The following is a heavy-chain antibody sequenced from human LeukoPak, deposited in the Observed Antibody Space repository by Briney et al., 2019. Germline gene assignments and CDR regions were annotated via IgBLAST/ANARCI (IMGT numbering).Heavy chain of an antibody. CDR2: INPNSGGT. J-gene: IGHJ4*02. CDR1: GYTFTGYY. CDR3: ARLVWFGELPFDY. D-gene: IGHD3-10*01. V-gene: IGHV1-2*02. Sequence: ASVKVSCKASGYTFTGYYMHWVRQAPGQGLEWMGWINPNSGGTNYAQKFQGRVTMTRDTSISTAYMKLSRLRSDDTAVYYCARLVWFGELPFDYWGQGTLVTVSS.